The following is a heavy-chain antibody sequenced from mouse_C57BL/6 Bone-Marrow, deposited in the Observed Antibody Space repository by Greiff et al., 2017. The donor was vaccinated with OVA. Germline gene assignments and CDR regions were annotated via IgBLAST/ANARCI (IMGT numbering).Heavy chain of an antibody. V-gene: IGHV5-2*01. CDR3: ARKAYSNYLYAMDY. J-gene: IGHJ4*01. CDR1: EYEFPSHD. CDR2: INSDGGST. D-gene: IGHD2-5*01. Sequence: EVQVVESGGGLVQPGESLKLSCESNEYEFPSHDMSWVRKTPEKRLELVAAINSDGGSTYYPDTMERRFIISRDNTKKTLYLQMSSLRSEDTALDYCARKAYSNYLYAMDYWGQGTSVTVSS.